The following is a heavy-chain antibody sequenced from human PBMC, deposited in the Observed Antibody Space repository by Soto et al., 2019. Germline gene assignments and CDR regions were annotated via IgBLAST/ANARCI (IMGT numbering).Heavy chain of an antibody. CDR2: ISYDGSNK. J-gene: IGHJ4*01. D-gene: IGHD3-22*01. V-gene: IGHV3-30-3*01. CDR1: GFTFSSYA. CDR3: TTDSYSTMIVVRFDY. Sequence: PGGSLRLSCAASGFTFSSYAMHWVRQAPGKGLEWVAVISYDGSNKYYADSVKGRFTISRDNSKNTLYLQMTSLKIEDTAVYFCTTDSYSTMIVVRFDYWGHGTLVTVSS.